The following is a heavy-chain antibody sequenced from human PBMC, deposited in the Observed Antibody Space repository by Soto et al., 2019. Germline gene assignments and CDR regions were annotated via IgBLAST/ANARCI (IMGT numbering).Heavy chain of an antibody. Sequence: SSETLSLTCTVSGGSINTFYWSWVRQPAGKGLEWIGRIFSSGSTSFNPSLESRVAMSVDTSKNHFSLNLSSVTAADMAVYYCAREGSYSACNLAHGIKLWSFAFWGQGAMVTVSS. V-gene: IGHV4-4*07. J-gene: IGHJ4*02. D-gene: IGHD1-26*01. CDR1: GGSINTFY. CDR3: AREGSYSACNLAHGIKLWSFAF. CDR2: IFSSGST.